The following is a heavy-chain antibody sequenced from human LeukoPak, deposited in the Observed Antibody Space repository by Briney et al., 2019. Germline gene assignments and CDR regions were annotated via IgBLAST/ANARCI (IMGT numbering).Heavy chain of an antibody. D-gene: IGHD2-21*01. V-gene: IGHV1-69*13. CDR2: IIPIFGTA. CDR1: GGTFSSYA. CDR3: AREIGPNSHYYYYGMDV. Sequence: SVKVSCKASGGTFSSYAISWVRQAPGQGLEWMGGIIPIFGTANYAQKFQGRVTITADESTSTAYIELSSLRSEDTAVYYCAREIGPNSHYYYYGMDVWGQGTTVTVSS. J-gene: IGHJ6*02.